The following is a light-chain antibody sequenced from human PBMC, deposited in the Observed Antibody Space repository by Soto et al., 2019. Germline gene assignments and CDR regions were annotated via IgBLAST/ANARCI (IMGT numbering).Light chain of an antibody. Sequence: DIQMTQTPPSLSASVGDRVTITCRASQAISKYLAWYQQKPGKVPKLLIYAASTLQSGVPSRFSGSGSGTDFTLTISSLQPEDVATYYCQKYDSAPLFTFGPRTRVDVK. CDR1: QAISKY. J-gene: IGKJ3*01. CDR3: QKYDSAPLFT. V-gene: IGKV1-27*01. CDR2: AAS.